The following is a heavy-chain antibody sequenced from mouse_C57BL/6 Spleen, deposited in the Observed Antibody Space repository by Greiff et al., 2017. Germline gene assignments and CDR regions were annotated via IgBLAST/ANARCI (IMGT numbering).Heavy chain of an antibody. CDR1: GYAFSSYW. Sequence: VQLVESGAELVKPGASVKISCKASGYAFSSYWMNWVKQRPGKGLEWIGQIYPGDGDTNYNGKFKGKATLTADKSSSTAYMQLSSLTSEDSAVYFCARWGDYDYFDYWGQGTTLTVSS. CDR2: IYPGDGDT. V-gene: IGHV1-80*01. J-gene: IGHJ2*01. D-gene: IGHD2-4*01. CDR3: ARWGDYDYFDY.